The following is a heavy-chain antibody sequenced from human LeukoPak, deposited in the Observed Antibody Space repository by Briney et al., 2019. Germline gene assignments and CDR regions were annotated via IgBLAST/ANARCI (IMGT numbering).Heavy chain of an antibody. CDR1: GFSFSTYW. CDR3: AKLYDILSGHFDY. CDR2: INSDGSST. D-gene: IGHD3-9*01. J-gene: IGHJ4*02. V-gene: IGHV3-74*01. Sequence: PGGSLRLSCAASGFSFSTYWMHWARQAPGKGLVWVSRINSDGSSTSYADSVKGRFTISRDNSQNTLFLQMNSLRAEDTAVYYCAKLYDILSGHFDYWGQGTLVTVSS.